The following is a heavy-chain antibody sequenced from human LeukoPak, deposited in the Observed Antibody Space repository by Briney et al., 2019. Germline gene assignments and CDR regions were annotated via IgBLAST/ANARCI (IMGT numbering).Heavy chain of an antibody. V-gene: IGHV1-69*05. CDR1: GGTFSSYA. Sequence: GSSVKVSCKASGGTFSSYAISWVRQAPGQGLEWMGGIIPIFGTANYAQKFQGRATITTDESTSTAYMELSSLRSEDTALYYCARSVGATANDYWGQGTLVTVSS. D-gene: IGHD1-26*01. CDR3: ARSVGATANDY. J-gene: IGHJ4*02. CDR2: IIPIFGTA.